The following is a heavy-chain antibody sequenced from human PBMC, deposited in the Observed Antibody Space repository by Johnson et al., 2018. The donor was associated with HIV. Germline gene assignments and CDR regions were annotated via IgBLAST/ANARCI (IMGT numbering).Heavy chain of an antibody. CDR1: GFSFDDYG. V-gene: IGHV3-20*01. CDR3: AVWGCSSTSCYGEGAFDS. J-gene: IGHJ3*02. D-gene: IGHD2-2*01. Sequence: VQLVESGGGLVQPGGSLRLSCAASGFSFDDYGMSWVRPAPGKGLEWVSGISWNGGTIGYGDSVKGRFTISRDNAKKSLYLQMNSLRAEDTALYDCAVWGCSSTSCYGEGAFDSWGQGTKVTVSS. CDR2: ISWNGGTI.